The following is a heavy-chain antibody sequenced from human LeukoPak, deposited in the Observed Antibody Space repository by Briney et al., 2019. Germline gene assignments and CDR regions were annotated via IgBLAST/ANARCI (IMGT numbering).Heavy chain of an antibody. Sequence: SVKVSCKASGGTFSSYAISWVRQAPGQGLEWMGGIIPIFGTANYAQKFQGRVTITADKSTSTAYMELSSLRSEDTAVYYCAREGYCSGGSCYGDIRWAFDIWGQGTMVTVSS. V-gene: IGHV1-69*06. CDR3: AREGYCSGGSCYGDIRWAFDI. CDR1: GGTFSSYA. J-gene: IGHJ3*02. CDR2: IIPIFGTA. D-gene: IGHD2-15*01.